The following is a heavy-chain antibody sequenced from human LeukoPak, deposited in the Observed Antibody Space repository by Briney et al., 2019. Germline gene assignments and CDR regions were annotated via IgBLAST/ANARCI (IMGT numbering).Heavy chain of an antibody. V-gene: IGHV1-2*02. D-gene: IGHD1-26*01. CDR1: GGTFSSYA. Sequence: GASVKVSCKASGGTFSSYAISWVRQAPGQGLEWMGWINPNSGGTNYAQKFQGRVTMTRDTSISTAYMELSRLRSDDTAVYYCARGNIGSYDYWGQGTLVTVSS. CDR3: ARGNIGSYDY. J-gene: IGHJ4*02. CDR2: INPNSGGT.